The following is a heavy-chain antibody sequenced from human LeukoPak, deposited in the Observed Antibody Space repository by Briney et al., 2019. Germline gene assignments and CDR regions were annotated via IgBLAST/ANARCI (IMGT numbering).Heavy chain of an antibody. CDR2: IDPSGGST. V-gene: IGHV1-46*01. CDR3: AKDVTLGSWYGWFDP. Sequence: ASVKVSCKASGYTFTNYYMHWVRQAPGQGLVWMGIIDPSGGSTSYAQRFQGRVTMTRDMSTSTVYMELSSLRFEDTAVYYCAKDVTLGSWYGWFDPWGQGTLVIVSS. CDR1: GYTFTNYY. D-gene: IGHD6-13*01. J-gene: IGHJ5*02.